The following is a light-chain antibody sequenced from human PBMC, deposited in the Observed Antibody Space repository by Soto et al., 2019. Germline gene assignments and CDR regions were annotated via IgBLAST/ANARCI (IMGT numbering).Light chain of an antibody. CDR2: AAS. CDR1: QTISSW. CDR3: QQCNSYSLT. Sequence: ITLPASQTISSWLAWYQQKPGKAPKLLIYAASSLKSGVPSRFSGSGSGTEFTLTISSLQPDDFATYYCQQCNSYSLTFGQGTKVDIK. V-gene: IGKV1-5*01. J-gene: IGKJ1*01.